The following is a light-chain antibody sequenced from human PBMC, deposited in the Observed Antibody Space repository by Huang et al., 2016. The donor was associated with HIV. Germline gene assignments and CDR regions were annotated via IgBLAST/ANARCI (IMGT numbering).Light chain of an antibody. CDR2: GAS. V-gene: IGKV3-15*01. J-gene: IGKJ1*01. Sequence: EIVMTQSPATLSVSPGESATLSCRATQSFSHNLAWYQQKPGQAPRLLIYGASTSATGVPDVFRGSGSGTEFTLTISSLQSEDFAVYYCQQYNKWPRGTFGQGTRVEVK. CDR3: QQYNKWPRGT. CDR1: QSFSHN.